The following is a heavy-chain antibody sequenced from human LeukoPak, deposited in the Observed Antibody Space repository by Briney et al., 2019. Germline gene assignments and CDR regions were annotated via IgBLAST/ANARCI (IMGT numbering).Heavy chain of an antibody. CDR3: ARDSPARTTWRSEPIDY. D-gene: IGHD3-10*01. CDR2: INDRSAYI. J-gene: IGHJ4*02. CDR1: GFTFSSYS. Sequence: GGSLRLSCAASGFTFSSYSMNWVRQAPGKGLEWLSSINDRSAYIFYADSVKGRFTISRDNAKNSLYLQLNRLRAEDTAVYYCARDSPARTTWRSEPIDYWGQGTLVTVTS. V-gene: IGHV3-21*01.